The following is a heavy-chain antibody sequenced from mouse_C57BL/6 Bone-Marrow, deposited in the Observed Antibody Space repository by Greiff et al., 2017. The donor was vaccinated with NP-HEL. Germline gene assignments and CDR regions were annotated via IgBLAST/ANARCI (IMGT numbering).Heavy chain of an antibody. J-gene: IGHJ1*03. D-gene: IGHD1-1*01. Sequence: EVQRVESGGGLVKPGGSLKLSCAASGFPFSDYGMHWVRQAPETGLEWVAYISSGSSTIYYADTVKGRFTISRDNAKNTLFLQITGLRAEGTAIYYCARGDYDDGRRSYWDFEVWGTGTTVTVSS. V-gene: IGHV5-17*01. CDR1: GFPFSDYG. CDR3: ARGDYDDGRRSYWDFEV. CDR2: ISSGSSTI.